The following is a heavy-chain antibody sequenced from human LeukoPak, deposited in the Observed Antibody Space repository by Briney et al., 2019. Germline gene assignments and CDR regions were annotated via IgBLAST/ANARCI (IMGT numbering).Heavy chain of an antibody. J-gene: IGHJ3*02. V-gene: IGHV4-59*08. CDR2: IYYSGNT. Sequence: SETLTLSCTVSGGSISGDHLNWIRQPPGKGLEWIGNIYYSGNTNYNPSLKSRVTISVDTSKNQFSLKLSSVTAADTAVYYCARRNDFDIWGRGTLVTVSS. CDR1: GGSISGDH. CDR3: ARRNDFDI.